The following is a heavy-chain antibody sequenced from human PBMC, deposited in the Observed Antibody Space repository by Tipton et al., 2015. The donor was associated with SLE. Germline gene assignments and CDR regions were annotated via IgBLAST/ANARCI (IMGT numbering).Heavy chain of an antibody. J-gene: IGHJ4*02. D-gene: IGHD5-24*01. Sequence: TLSLTCSVSGDSISSYYWGWIRQPPGKGLEWLGTIYHSGTTYYNPSLKSRLTLSIDTSKNQFSLKLSSVTAADTAVYYCVRLELPATKADYWGPGTLVTVSS. V-gene: IGHV4-38-2*02. CDR1: GDSISSYY. CDR3: VRLELPATKADY. CDR2: IYHSGTT.